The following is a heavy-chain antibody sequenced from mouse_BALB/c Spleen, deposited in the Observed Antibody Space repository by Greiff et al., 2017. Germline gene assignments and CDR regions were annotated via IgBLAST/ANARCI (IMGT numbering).Heavy chain of an antibody. J-gene: IGHJ3*01. Sequence: QVQLKQSGPGLVAPSQSLSITCTVSGFSLTGYGVNWVRQPPGKGLEWLGMIWGDGSTDYNSALKSRLSISKDNSKSQVFLKMNSLQANDTAIYYCARNYYGSSYWDWFAYWGQGTLVTVSA. CDR2: IWGDGST. V-gene: IGHV2-6-7*01. CDR1: GFSLTGYG. CDR3: ARNYYGSSYWDWFAY. D-gene: IGHD1-1*01.